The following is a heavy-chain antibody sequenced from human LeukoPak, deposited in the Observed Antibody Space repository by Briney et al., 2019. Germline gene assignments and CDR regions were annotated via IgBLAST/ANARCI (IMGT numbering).Heavy chain of an antibody. CDR2: ISAYNGNT. V-gene: IGHV1-18*01. J-gene: IGHJ4*02. CDR1: GYTSTSYG. CDR3: ARTQRIAAAGTTDY. D-gene: IGHD6-13*01. Sequence: EASVKVSCKASGYTSTSYGISWVRQAPGQGLEWMGWISAYNGNTNYAQKLQGRVTMTTDTSTSTAYMELRSLRSDDTAVYYCARTQRIAAAGTTDYWGQGTLVTVSS.